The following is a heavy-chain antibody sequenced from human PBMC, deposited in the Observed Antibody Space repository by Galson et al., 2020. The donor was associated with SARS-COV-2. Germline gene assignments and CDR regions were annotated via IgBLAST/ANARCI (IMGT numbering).Heavy chain of an antibody. V-gene: IGHV4-30-4*01. D-gene: IGHD3-10*01. CDR1: GASISTGDYY. Sequence: TLSLTCTVSGASISTGDYYWSWNRQTPGEGLEWIGYIYYSGSTNYNPSLESRLTISSDMSKNQFSLKLSSVTAADTAVYYCARVLGGSGYYHSDYWGQGTLVTVSS. J-gene: IGHJ4*02. CDR3: ARVLGGSGYYHSDY. CDR2: IYYSGST.